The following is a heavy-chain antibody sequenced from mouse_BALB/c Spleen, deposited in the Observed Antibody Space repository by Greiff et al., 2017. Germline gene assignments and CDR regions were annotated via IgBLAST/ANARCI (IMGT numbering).Heavy chain of an antibody. CDR2: IYPGDGDT. CDR1: GYAFSSYW. D-gene: IGHD6-1*01. Sequence: VQLQQSGAELVRPGSSVKISCKASGYAFSSYWMNWVKQRPGQGLEWIGQIYPGDGDTNYNGKFKGKATLTADKSSSTAYMQLSSLTSEDSAVYFCARGVPFADWGQGTLVTVSA. CDR3: ARGVPFAD. J-gene: IGHJ3*01. V-gene: IGHV1-80*01.